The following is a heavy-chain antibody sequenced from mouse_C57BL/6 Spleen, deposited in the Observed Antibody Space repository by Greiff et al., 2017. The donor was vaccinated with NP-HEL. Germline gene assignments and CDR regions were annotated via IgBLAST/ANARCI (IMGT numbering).Heavy chain of an antibody. CDR3: TTSGDSNYRYYYAMDY. CDR1: GFNIKDDY. J-gene: IGHJ4*01. Sequence: VQLKESGAELVRPGASVKLSCTASGFNIKDDYMHWVKQRPEQGLEWIGWIDPENGDTEYASKFQGKATITADTSSNTAYLQLSSLTSEDTAVYYCTTSGDSNYRYYYAMDYWGQGTSVTVSS. CDR2: IDPENGDT. D-gene: IGHD2-5*01. V-gene: IGHV14-4*01.